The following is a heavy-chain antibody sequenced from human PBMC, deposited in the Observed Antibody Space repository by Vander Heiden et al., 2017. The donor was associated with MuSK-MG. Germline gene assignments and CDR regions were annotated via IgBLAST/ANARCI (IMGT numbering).Heavy chain of an antibody. Sequence: QFQLVQSGAEVTKPGSSVKVSCHASGGTFNSYAISWGRQAPGQGLEWMGGIIPILGIANYAQKFQGRVTITADESTSTAYMELSSRRSEDTAVYYCARELVVVPAAIRAFDIWGQGTMVTVSS. CDR3: ARELVVVPAAIRAFDI. CDR1: GGTFNSYA. J-gene: IGHJ3*02. V-gene: IGHV1-69*04. D-gene: IGHD2-2*02. CDR2: IIPILGIA.